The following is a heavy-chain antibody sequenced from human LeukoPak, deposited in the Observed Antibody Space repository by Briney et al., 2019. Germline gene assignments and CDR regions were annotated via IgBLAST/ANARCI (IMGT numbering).Heavy chain of an antibody. J-gene: IGHJ4*02. Sequence: GGSLRLSCAASGFTFSSYWMSWVRQAPGKGPEWVANIKQDGGEKYYVDSVKGRFTISRDNAKNSLYLQMNSLRVEDTAVYYCARDRSYGSGGLDIDYWGQGTLVTVSS. CDR3: ARDRSYGSGGLDIDY. D-gene: IGHD3-10*01. CDR2: IKQDGGEK. V-gene: IGHV3-7*01. CDR1: GFTFSSYW.